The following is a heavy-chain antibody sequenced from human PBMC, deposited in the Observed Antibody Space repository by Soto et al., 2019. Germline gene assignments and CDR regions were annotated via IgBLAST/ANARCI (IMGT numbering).Heavy chain of an antibody. CDR1: GFTLSSYE. D-gene: IGHD2-8*01. CDR2: ISTSDTTK. Sequence: VQLVESGGGLVQPGGSLRLSCAASGFTLSSYEMNWVRQVSGKGLEWVAYISTSDTTKNYAESVKGRFTISRDNAKNSLYLQMNSLRAEDTAVYYCARDQCMFCGLDVWGQGTTVTIS. V-gene: IGHV3-48*03. J-gene: IGHJ6*02. CDR3: ARDQCMFCGLDV.